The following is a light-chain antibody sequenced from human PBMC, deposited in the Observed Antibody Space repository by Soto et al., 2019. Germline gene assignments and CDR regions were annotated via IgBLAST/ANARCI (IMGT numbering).Light chain of an antibody. Sequence: ELVLTQSPATLSLSPGERATLSCRASQTVGTYFAWYQQKPGQPPRLLIHDASNRAAGIPARFSGSGSGTDFTLTISSPEPEDFAVYYCQQGTNWPRGTFGQGTRLEIK. V-gene: IGKV3-11*01. CDR2: DAS. CDR1: QTVGTY. J-gene: IGKJ5*01. CDR3: QQGTNWPRGT.